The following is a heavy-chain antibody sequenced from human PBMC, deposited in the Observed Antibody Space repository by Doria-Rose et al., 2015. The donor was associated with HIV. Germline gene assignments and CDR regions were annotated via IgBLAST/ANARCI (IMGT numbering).Heavy chain of an antibody. V-gene: IGHV3-9*01. Sequence: VQLVQSGGGLVQPGRSLRLSCVGSGFSFESYAMHWVRLAPGKGLEWVAGSSWDSGTKGNADSVEGRFTISRDNAKKSVYLEMRSLRPEDTAFYYCAKAPIIGPKYYFYMDVWGKETSVTVSS. CDR1: GFSFESYA. D-gene: IGHD3-3*01. J-gene: IGHJ6*03. CDR2: SSWDSGTK. CDR3: AKAPIIGPKYYFYMDV.